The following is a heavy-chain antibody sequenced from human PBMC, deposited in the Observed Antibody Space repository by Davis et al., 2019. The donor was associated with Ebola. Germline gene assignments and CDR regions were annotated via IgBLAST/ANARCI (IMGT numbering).Heavy chain of an antibody. CDR3: ARGGFCSGPGCYPGEY. Sequence: ASVKVSCKASGYNFASLDIHWVRQATGQGLEWMGWMNPYNEDTGYAQIFQGRVTMTRNISERTAFVELTSLTSEDTAVYYCARGGFCSGPGCYPGEYWGQGTRITVSS. D-gene: IGHD2-15*01. CDR2: MNPYNEDT. CDR1: GYNFASLD. J-gene: IGHJ4*02. V-gene: IGHV1-8*01.